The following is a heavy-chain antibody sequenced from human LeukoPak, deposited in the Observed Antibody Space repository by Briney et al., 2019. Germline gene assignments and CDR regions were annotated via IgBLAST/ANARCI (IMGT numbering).Heavy chain of an antibody. D-gene: IGHD1-26*01. CDR3: AKDRTVGASYWYFDL. J-gene: IGHJ2*01. CDR2: ITTGGGNT. Sequence: GGSLRLSCTASGFTFNSYTMTWVRQAPGKGLEWVSTITTGGGNTYYADSGKGRFTISRDSSRNTLLLHMNTLRAEDTAIYYCAKDRTVGASYWYFDLWGRGTLVTVSS. V-gene: IGHV3-23*01. CDR1: GFTFNSYT.